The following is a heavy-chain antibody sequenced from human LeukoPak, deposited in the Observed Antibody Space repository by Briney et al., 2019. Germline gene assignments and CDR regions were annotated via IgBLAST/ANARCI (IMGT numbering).Heavy chain of an antibody. Sequence: SETLSLTCTVSGGSISRGSYHERWIPQHAGKGLELIGRIYTSGSTNHNPSLKSRVTISVDTSKNQFSLKLSSVTAADTAVYYCARERSSGWYFAFDIWGQGTMVTVSS. D-gene: IGHD6-19*01. CDR3: ARERSSGWYFAFDI. J-gene: IGHJ3*02. CDR1: GGSISRGSYH. CDR2: IYTSGST. V-gene: IGHV4-61*02.